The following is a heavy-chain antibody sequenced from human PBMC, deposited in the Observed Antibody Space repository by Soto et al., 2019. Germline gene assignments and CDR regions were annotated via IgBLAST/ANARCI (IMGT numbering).Heavy chain of an antibody. CDR2: IKEDGSEK. CDR1: GFTLSNYW. Sequence: RILYRAASGFTLSNYWMSWVRQAPGKGLEWVANIKEDGSEKYYVDSVKGRFTISRDNAKNSLYLQMNSLRAEDTAVYYCVRIVGWG. J-gene: IGHJ6*03. CDR3: VRIVG. D-gene: IGHD1-26*01. V-gene: IGHV3-7*01.